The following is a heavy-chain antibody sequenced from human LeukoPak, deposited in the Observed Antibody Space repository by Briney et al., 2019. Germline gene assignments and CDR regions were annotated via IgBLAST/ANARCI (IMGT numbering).Heavy chain of an antibody. CDR1: GGSISSSSYY. CDR3: ARDRLTIFGVVITDY. Sequence: SETLSLTCTVSGGSISSSSYYWGWIRQPPGKGLEWIGSIYYSGSTYYNPSLKSRVTISVDMSKNQFSLKLSSVTAADTAVYYCARDRLTIFGVVITDYWGQGTLVTVSS. D-gene: IGHD3-3*01. J-gene: IGHJ4*02. CDR2: IYYSGST. V-gene: IGHV4-39*07.